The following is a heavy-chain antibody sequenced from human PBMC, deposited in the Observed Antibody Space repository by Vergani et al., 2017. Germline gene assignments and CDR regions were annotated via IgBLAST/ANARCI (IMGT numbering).Heavy chain of an antibody. Sequence: EVQLLESGGGLVQPGGSLRLSCAASGFTFSSYAMSWVRQVPGKGLEWVSGISGSGGSTYYADSVKGRFTISRDNSKNTLYLQMNSLRAEDTAVYYCAKPGRRGSSASCYFSPADYWGQGTLVTVSS. J-gene: IGHJ4*02. CDR2: ISGSGGST. CDR3: AKPGRRGSSASCYFSPADY. D-gene: IGHD2-2*01. V-gene: IGHV3-23*01. CDR1: GFTFSSYA.